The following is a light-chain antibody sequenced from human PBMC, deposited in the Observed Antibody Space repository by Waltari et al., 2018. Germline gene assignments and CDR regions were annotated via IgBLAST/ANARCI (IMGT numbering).Light chain of an antibody. J-gene: IGLJ1*01. CDR1: RSEVGGYEY. CDR2: GVS. Sequence: QSALTQPASVSGSPGQSITISCPGTRSEVGGYEYVSWFQQHPGKAPKVMIYGVSNRPSGVSDRFSASKSGVTASLTISGLQAEDEADYYCSSYTSSNTFVFGTGTKVTVL. CDR3: SSYTSSNTFV. V-gene: IGLV2-14*01.